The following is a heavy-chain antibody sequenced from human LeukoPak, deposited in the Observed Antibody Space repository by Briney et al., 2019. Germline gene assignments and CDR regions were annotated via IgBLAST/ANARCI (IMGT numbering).Heavy chain of an antibody. CDR2: ISSSSSYI. J-gene: IGHJ5*02. CDR1: GFTLSSYS. Sequence: PGGSLRLSCAASGFTLSSYSMNWVRPAPGKGRNGVASISSSSSYIYYADSVKGRFNISRDNAKNSLYLQMNRLRAEDTAVYYCARDAVRGNWFDPWGQGTLVTVSS. D-gene: IGHD3-10*02. V-gene: IGHV3-21*01. CDR3: ARDAVRGNWFDP.